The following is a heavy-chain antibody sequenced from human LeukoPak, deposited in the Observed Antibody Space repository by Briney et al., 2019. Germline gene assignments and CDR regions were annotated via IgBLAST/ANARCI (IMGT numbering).Heavy chain of an antibody. J-gene: IGHJ4*02. V-gene: IGHV1-2*02. CDR2: INPNSGGT. D-gene: IGHD2-2*01. Sequence: ASVKVSCKASGYTFTGHYMHWVRQAPGQGLEWMGWINPNSGGTNYAQKFQGRVTMTRDTSISTAYMELSRLRSDDTAVYYCARERGYCSSTSCYFDYWGQGTLVTVSS. CDR1: GYTFTGHY. CDR3: ARERGYCSSTSCYFDY.